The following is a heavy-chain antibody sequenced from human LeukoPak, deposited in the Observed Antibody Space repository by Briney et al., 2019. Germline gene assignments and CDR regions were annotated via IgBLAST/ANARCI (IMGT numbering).Heavy chain of an antibody. D-gene: IGHD1-26*01. J-gene: IGHJ3*02. CDR1: GLTFSNAW. CDR2: IYSGGST. V-gene: IGHV3-53*01. Sequence: AGGSLRLSCAASGLTFSNAWMSWVRQAPGKGLEWVSIIYSGGSTFYADSVKGRFTISRDNSKNTLYLQMNSLRAEDTAVYYCARGGSYLSAFDIWGQGTMVTVSS. CDR3: ARGGSYLSAFDI.